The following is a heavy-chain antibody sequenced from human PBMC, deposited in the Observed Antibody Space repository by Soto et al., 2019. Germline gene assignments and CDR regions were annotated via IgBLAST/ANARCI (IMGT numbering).Heavy chain of an antibody. CDR2: IYYSGST. J-gene: IGHJ4*02. CDR1: GGSISSGGCY. D-gene: IGHD4-17*01. CDR3: AREGDYGDYGSDY. Sequence: PSETLSLTCTVSGGSISSGGCYWSWIRQFPGRGLEWIGYIYYSGSTYYNPSLKSRVTISVDTSKNQFSLKLSSVTAADTAVYYCAREGDYGDYGSDYWGQGTLVTVSS. V-gene: IGHV4-31*03.